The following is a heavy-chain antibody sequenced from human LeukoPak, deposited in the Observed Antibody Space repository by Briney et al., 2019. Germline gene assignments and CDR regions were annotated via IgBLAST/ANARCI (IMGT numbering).Heavy chain of an antibody. V-gene: IGHV3-48*03. CDR3: ARDAYYYDSGNKGAFDI. CDR1: GFTFSSYA. Sequence: GGSLRLSCAASGFTFSSYAMNWVRQAPGKGLEWVSYISSSGSTIYYADSVKGRFTISRDNAKNSLYLQMNSLRAEDTAVYYCARDAYYYDSGNKGAFDIWGQGTMVPVSS. CDR2: ISSSGSTI. J-gene: IGHJ3*02. D-gene: IGHD3-22*01.